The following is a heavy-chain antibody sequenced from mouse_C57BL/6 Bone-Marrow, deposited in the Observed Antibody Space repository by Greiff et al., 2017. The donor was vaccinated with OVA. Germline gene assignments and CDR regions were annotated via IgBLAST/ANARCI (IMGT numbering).Heavy chain of an antibody. CDR2: INPNNGGT. V-gene: IGHV1-18*01. J-gene: IGHJ2*01. D-gene: IGHD1-1*01. Sequence: EVQLQQSGPELVKPGASVKIPCKASGYTFTDYNMDWVKQSHGKSLEWIGDINPNNGGTIYNQKFKGKATLTVDKSSSTAYMELRSLTSEDTAVYYGARRGKVLRSSYYFDYWGQGTTLTVSS. CDR1: GYTFTDYN. CDR3: ARRGKVLRSSYYFDY.